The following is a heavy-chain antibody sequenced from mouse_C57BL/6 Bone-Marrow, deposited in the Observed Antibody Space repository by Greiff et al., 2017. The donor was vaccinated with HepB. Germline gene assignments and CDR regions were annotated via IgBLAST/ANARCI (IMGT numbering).Heavy chain of an antibody. Sequence: EVQLQESVAELVRPGASVKLSCTASGFNIKNTYMHWVKQRPEQGLEWIGRIDPANGNTKYAPKFQGKATITADTSSNTAYLQLSSLTSEDTAIYYCARPLLYYGSRRWYFDVWGTGTTVTVSS. CDR2: IDPANGNT. J-gene: IGHJ1*03. CDR1: GFNIKNTY. D-gene: IGHD1-1*01. V-gene: IGHV14-3*01. CDR3: ARPLLYYGSRRWYFDV.